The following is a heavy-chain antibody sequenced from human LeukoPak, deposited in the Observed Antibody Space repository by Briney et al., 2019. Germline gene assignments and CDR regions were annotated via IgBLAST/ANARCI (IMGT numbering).Heavy chain of an antibody. CDR1: GFTFSNFE. D-gene: IGHD3-22*01. V-gene: IGHV3-48*03. Sequence: GGSLRLSCAASGFTFSNFEMNWVRQAPGKGLEWVSYISSSGSTIDYADSVKGRFTISRDNSKNTLYLQMNSLRAEDTAVYYCAKDRGSGYHYFDYWGQGTLVTVSS. CDR2: ISSSGSTI. J-gene: IGHJ4*02. CDR3: AKDRGSGYHYFDY.